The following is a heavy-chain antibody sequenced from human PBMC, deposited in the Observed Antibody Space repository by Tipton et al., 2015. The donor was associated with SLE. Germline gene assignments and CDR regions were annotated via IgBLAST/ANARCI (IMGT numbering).Heavy chain of an antibody. CDR2: ISRDGSKT. Sequence: SLRLSCAASGFTFSSYWMLWVRQAPGKGLVWISRISRDGSKTYYTDSVKGRFTISRDNAKNTVYLQMNCLSGDDTAVYYCGRGVYSESSVGMDVWGQGTTVTVSS. J-gene: IGHJ6*02. D-gene: IGHD6-19*01. V-gene: IGHV3-74*01. CDR3: GRGVYSESSVGMDV. CDR1: GFTFSSYW.